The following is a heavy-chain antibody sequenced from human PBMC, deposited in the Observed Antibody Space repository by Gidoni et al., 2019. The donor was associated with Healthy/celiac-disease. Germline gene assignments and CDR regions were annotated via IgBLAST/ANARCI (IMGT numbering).Heavy chain of an antibody. CDR1: GLPFSSYS. J-gene: IGHJ4*02. Sequence: EVQLVESGGGLVKPGGSLRLSSAASGLPFSSYSMKWVRQAPGKGLDWVSSISSSSSYIYYADSVKGRFTISIDNAKNSLYLQMNSLRAEDTAVYYCARDDSSVVVTAIGHYWGQGTLVTVSA. CDR2: ISSSSSYI. D-gene: IGHD2-21*02. V-gene: IGHV3-21*01. CDR3: ARDDSSVVVTAIGHY.